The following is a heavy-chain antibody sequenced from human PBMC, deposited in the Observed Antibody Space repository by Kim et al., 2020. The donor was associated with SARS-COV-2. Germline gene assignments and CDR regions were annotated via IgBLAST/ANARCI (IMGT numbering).Heavy chain of an antibody. J-gene: IGHJ4*02. D-gene: IGHD3-22*01. CDR2: ISYDGSNK. CDR3: AREGYYDSSGSGPY. V-gene: IGHV3-30*04. CDR1: GFTFSSYA. Sequence: GGSLRLSCAASGFTFSSYAMHWVRQAPGKGLEWVAVISYDGSNKYYADSVKGRFTISRDNSKNTLYLQMNSLRAEDTAVYYCAREGYYDSSGSGPYWGQG.